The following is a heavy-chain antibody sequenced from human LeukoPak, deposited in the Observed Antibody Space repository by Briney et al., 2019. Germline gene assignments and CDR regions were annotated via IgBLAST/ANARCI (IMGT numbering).Heavy chain of an antibody. CDR3: ARRGPHDSSGYYYFDY. D-gene: IGHD3-22*01. CDR2: IYHSGST. Sequence: SETLSLTCAVSGYSISSRYYWGWIRQPPGKGLEWIGSIYHSGSTYYNPSLKSRVTISVDTSKNQFSLKLSSVTAADTAVYYCARRGPHDSSGYYYFDYWGQGTLVTVSS. J-gene: IGHJ4*02. CDR1: GYSISSRYY. V-gene: IGHV4-38-2*01.